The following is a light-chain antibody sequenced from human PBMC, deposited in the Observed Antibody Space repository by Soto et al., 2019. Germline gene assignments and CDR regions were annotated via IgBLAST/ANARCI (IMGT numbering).Light chain of an antibody. J-gene: IGLJ1*01. CDR1: SSDVGSYNL. CDR3: CSYAGSSNFPV. CDR2: EGS. Sequence: QSALTQPASVSGSPGQSITISCTGTSSDVGSYNLVSWYQQHPGKAPKLMIYEGSKRPSGVSNRFSGSKSGNTASLTISGLQAEDEADYYCCSYAGSSNFPVFGTGTKVTVL. V-gene: IGLV2-23*03.